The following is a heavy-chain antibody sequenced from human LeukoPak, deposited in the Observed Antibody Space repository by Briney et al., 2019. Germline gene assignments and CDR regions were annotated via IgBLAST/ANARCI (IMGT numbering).Heavy chain of an antibody. CDR1: GYTFTSYY. J-gene: IGHJ4*02. CDR3: ARESERGYSYGYALDY. D-gene: IGHD5-18*01. CDR2: INPSGGST. Sequence: ASVKVSRKASGYTFTSYYMHWVGQAPGQGLEWMGIINPSGGSTSYAQKFQGRVTMTRDTSTSTVYMELSSLRSEDTAVYYCARESERGYSYGYALDYWGQGTLVTVSS. V-gene: IGHV1-46*01.